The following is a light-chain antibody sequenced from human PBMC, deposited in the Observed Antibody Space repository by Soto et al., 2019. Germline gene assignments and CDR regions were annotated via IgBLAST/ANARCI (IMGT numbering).Light chain of an antibody. Sequence: MTQSPSSLSASVGERVTITCRANEDISNYLNWYQQKPGQAPRLLIYGASTRATGISARFSGSGSGTEFSLTISSLQSEDFAVYYCQQYNIWPRTFGQGTKVEI. CDR2: GAS. J-gene: IGKJ1*01. V-gene: IGKV3-15*01. CDR3: QQYNIWPRT. CDR1: EDISNY.